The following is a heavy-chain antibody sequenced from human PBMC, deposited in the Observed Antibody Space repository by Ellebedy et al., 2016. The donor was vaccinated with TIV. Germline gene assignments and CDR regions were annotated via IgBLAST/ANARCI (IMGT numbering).Heavy chain of an antibody. CDR1: GFTFSSYG. CDR2: IWYDGNNK. V-gene: IGHV3-33*01. Sequence: GGSLRLXXAASGFTFSSYGMHWVRQAPGKGLEWVAVIWYDGNNKYYADSVKGRFTIPRDDSKNTVYLQMNSLRADDTAVYYCARDGAPYFGSGSYIYYFDYWGQGTLVTVSS. J-gene: IGHJ4*02. CDR3: ARDGAPYFGSGSYIYYFDY. D-gene: IGHD3-10*01.